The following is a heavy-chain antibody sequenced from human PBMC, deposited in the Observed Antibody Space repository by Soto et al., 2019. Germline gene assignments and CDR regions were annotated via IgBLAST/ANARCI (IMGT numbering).Heavy chain of an antibody. D-gene: IGHD6-19*01. CDR2: ISAYNGNT. CDR3: ARVLRSGAFDY. J-gene: IGHJ4*02. Sequence: GASVKVSCKASGYTFTSYGISWVRQAPGQGLEWMGWISAYNGNTNYAQKLQGRVTMTTDKSTSTAYMEQRRMRLDDTAAAYCARVLRSGAFDYWGQGTLVTVSS. CDR1: GYTFTSYG. V-gene: IGHV1-18*04.